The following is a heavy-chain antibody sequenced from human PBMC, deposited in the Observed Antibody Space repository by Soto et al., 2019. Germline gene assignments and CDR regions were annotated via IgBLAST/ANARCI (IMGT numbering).Heavy chain of an antibody. CDR3: ARGRGEFDP. Sequence: QVQLVESGGGLVKPGGSPRLSCAATGFTFSDHYMSWIRQAPGKGLEWVSYISGSATTIYYADSIKGRFTISRDNAKNSLFLQMTSLRVDDTAVYYCARGRGEFDPWGQGTLLTVSS. J-gene: IGHJ5*02. V-gene: IGHV3-11*01. CDR1: GFTFSDHY. CDR2: ISGSATTI.